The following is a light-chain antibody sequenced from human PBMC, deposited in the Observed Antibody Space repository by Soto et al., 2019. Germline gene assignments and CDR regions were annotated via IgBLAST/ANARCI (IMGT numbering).Light chain of an antibody. J-gene: IGLJ2*01. CDR1: NSNIGSNS. V-gene: IGLV1-44*01. Sequence: QSVLIQSPSASGTPGQRVTISCSGSNSNIGSNSVNWYQQLPGTAPKLLIYNNNQRPSGVPDRFSGSKSGTSASLAISGLLSEDEGDYSCAAWDDNLNGVLFGGGTKVTVL. CDR2: NNN. CDR3: AAWDDNLNGVL.